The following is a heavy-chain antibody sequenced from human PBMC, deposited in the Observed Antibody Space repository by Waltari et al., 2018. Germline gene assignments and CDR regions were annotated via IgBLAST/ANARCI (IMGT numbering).Heavy chain of an antibody. J-gene: IGHJ4*02. V-gene: IGHV4-59*01. CDR2: IYYSGST. Sequence: QVQLQESGPGLVKPSETLSLTCTVSGGSISSYYWCWIRQCQGKGLEWIGYIYYSGSTNYNPSLKSRVTIAVDTSKNQFSLKLSSVTAADTAVYYCARGARGYYDSSGYSVDYWGQGTLVTVSS. D-gene: IGHD3-22*01. CDR1: GGSISSYY. CDR3: ARGARGYYDSSGYSVDY.